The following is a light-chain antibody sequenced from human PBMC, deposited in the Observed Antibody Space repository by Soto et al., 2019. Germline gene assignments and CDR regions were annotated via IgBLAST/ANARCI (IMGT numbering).Light chain of an antibody. CDR2: AAS. V-gene: IGKV1-8*01. CDR3: QQYYSYPRT. CDR1: QGISSY. J-gene: IGKJ4*01. Sequence: AIRMTQSPSSFSASTGDRVTITCRASQGISSYLAWYQQKPGKAPKLLIYAASTLQSGVPSRFSGSGSGTDLTLTIGCLQSEDFATYYCQQYYSYPRTFGGGTKVEIK.